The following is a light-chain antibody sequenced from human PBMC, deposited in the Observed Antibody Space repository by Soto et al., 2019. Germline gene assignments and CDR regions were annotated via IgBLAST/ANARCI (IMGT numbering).Light chain of an antibody. Sequence: DIQMTQSPSTLSASVGDRVTITCRASQSISNWLAWYQQKPGEAPKLLIYRASNLESGVPSRFSGSGSGTEFTLTISSLQPDDFATYYCHQYNSFSRTFGQGTKVEIK. V-gene: IGKV1-5*03. J-gene: IGKJ1*01. CDR3: HQYNSFSRT. CDR1: QSISNW. CDR2: RAS.